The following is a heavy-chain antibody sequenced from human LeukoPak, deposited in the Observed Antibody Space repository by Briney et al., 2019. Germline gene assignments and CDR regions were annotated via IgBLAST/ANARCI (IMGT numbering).Heavy chain of an antibody. CDR1: GFTFSSYA. CDR2: ISGSGGST. Sequence: PGGSLRLSCAASGFTFSSYAMSWVRQAPGKGLEWVSAISGSGGSTYYADSVKGRFTISRDNSKNTLYLQMNGLRAEDTAVYYCASSSGSTLGWFDPWGQGTLVTVSS. V-gene: IGHV3-23*01. J-gene: IGHJ5*02. CDR3: ASSSGSTLGWFDP. D-gene: IGHD3-22*01.